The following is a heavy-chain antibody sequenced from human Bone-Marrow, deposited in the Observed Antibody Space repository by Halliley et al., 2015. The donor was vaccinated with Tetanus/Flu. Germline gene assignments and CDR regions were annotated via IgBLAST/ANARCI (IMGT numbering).Heavy chain of an antibody. CDR1: GGTFSNYA. CDR2: IIPVFKSP. D-gene: IGHD5-12*01. J-gene: IGHJ6*02. Sequence: QMQLVQSGAEVKKPGSSVKVSCKTSGGTFSNYAIGWVRQAPGQGLEWMGGIIPVFKSPKYAQKFQGKVTITADESTTTAYMERSSWGSENAALYEGARPWVANRPNYYYGMDVWGQGTTVAVSS. V-gene: IGHV1-69*01. CDR3: ARPWVANRPNYYYGMDV.